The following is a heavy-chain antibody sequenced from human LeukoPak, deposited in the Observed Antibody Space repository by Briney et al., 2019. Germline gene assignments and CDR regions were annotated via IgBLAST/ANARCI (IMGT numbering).Heavy chain of an antibody. V-gene: IGHV4-38-2*02. CDR3: AKEWGSGSYYNWYNFDF. CDR2: IYHSGST. Sequence: SETLSLTCGVSGYSISSGYYWGWIRQPPGKGLEWIGSIYHSGSTSHNASLKSRVTISVDTSKNQFSLKLSSVTAADTAVYYCAKEWGSGSYYNWYNFDFWGQGTLVTVSS. J-gene: IGHJ4*02. CDR1: GYSISSGYY. D-gene: IGHD3-10*01.